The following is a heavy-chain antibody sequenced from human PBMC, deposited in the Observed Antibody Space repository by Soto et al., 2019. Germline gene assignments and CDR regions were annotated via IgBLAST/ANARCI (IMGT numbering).Heavy chain of an antibody. V-gene: IGHV4-61*01. J-gene: IGHJ4*02. CDR1: GGSVRSGSYY. CDR3: SRDEAVGWLYY. CDR2: INTGGST. D-gene: IGHD6-19*01. Sequence: QVQLQESGPGLVKPSETLSLTCSVSGGSVRSGSYYWSWIRQPAGKGLERIGYINTGGSTYYNPSLRSRVTISVATSKNQSSLKLRSVTAADTAVYYCSRDEAVGWLYYWGQGALVTVPS.